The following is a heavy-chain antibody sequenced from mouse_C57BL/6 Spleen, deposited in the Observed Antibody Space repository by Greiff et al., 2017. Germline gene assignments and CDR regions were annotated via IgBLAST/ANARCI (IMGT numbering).Heavy chain of an antibody. CDR3: ARGPIYYDYDWFAY. CDR2: INPSNGGT. Sequence: VQLQQPGTELVKPGASVKLSCKASGYTFTSYWMHWVKQRPGQGLGWIGNINPSNGGTNYNEKFKGKATLTVDKSSSTAYMQLSSLTSEDSAVYYCARGPIYYDYDWFAYWGQGTLVTVSA. V-gene: IGHV1-53*01. CDR1: GYTFTSYW. D-gene: IGHD2-4*01. J-gene: IGHJ3*01.